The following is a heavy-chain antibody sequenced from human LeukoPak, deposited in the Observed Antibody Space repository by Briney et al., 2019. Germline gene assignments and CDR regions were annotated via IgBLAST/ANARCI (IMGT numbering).Heavy chain of an antibody. J-gene: IGHJ4*02. V-gene: IGHV3-23*01. CDR2: IGGSGGST. CDR3: AKDGPRNVFGLDY. CDR1: GFTFSSYA. D-gene: IGHD3-16*01. Sequence: QAGGSLRLSCAASGFTFSSYAMSWVRQAPGKGLEWVSAIGGSGGSTYYADSVRGRFTISRDNSKNTLYLQMNSLRAEDTAVYYCAKDGPRNVFGLDYWGQGTLVTVSS.